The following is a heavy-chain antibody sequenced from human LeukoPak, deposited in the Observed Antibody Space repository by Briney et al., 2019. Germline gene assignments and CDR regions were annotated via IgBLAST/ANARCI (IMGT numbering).Heavy chain of an antibody. Sequence: SETLSLTCTVSGYSISSGYYWGWIRQPPGKGLEWIGSIYHSGSTYYNPSLKSRVTISVDTSKNQFSLKLSSVTAADTAVYYCARVNPWFGEYCDYWGQGTLVTVSS. D-gene: IGHD3-10*01. J-gene: IGHJ4*02. V-gene: IGHV4-38-2*02. CDR2: IYHSGST. CDR3: ARVNPWFGEYCDY. CDR1: GYSISSGYY.